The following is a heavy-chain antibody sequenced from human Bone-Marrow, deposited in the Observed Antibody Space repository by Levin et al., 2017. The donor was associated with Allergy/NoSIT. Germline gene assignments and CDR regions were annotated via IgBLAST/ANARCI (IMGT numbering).Heavy chain of an antibody. CDR3: TKDGGLGVLISGDDY. CDR1: GFTFSSSD. CDR2: ITGSGDDT. D-gene: IGHD3-3*01. Sequence: GGSLRLSCAASGFTFSSSDMSWVRQAPGKGLEWVSSITGSGDDTYYPDSVKGRFTISRDNSKNTLYLQIDSLRADDTAVYFCTKDGGLGVLISGDDYWGQGTLVTVSS. V-gene: IGHV3-23*01. J-gene: IGHJ4*02.